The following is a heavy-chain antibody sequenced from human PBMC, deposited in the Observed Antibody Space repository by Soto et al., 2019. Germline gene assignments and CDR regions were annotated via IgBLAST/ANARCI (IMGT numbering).Heavy chain of an antibody. Sequence: SVKLSWTASGGTFGSYARSWGRQAPGQGLEWIGGIIPIFGTANSPQKFQGIVTITADESTSTAYMELSSLRSEDTAVYYCASRGVTIFGVVPNGMDVWGQGTTVTVSS. D-gene: IGHD3-3*01. J-gene: IGHJ6*02. CDR2: IIPIFGTA. CDR3: ASRGVTIFGVVPNGMDV. V-gene: IGHV1-69*13. CDR1: GGTFGSYA.